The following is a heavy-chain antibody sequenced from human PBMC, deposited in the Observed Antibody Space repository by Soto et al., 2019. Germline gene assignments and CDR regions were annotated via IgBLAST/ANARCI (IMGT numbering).Heavy chain of an antibody. CDR2: SRNKANSYTT. V-gene: IGHV3-72*01. CDR1: GFTFSDHF. Sequence: EVQVVESGGGLVQPGGSLRLSCAASGFTFSDHFMDWVRQAPGKGLEWVGRSRNKANSYTTEYAASVKGRFSISRDDSKNSLYLQINSQKTEDTAGQYCRGRYCSGGTCSGDDYCGQGTLVTVS. CDR3: RGRYCSGGTCSGDDY. D-gene: IGHD2-15*01. J-gene: IGHJ4*02.